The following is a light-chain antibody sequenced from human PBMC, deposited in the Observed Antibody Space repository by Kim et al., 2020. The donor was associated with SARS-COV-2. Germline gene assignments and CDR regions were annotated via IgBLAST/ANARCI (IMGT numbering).Light chain of an antibody. Sequence: SVAVGQTARITCGGNKIGNKNVHWYQQKPGQAPVMVIYRDRNRPSGIPERFSGSNSGNTATLTISGAQAGDEADYYCQVWDSNTVVFGGGTRLTVL. V-gene: IGLV3-9*01. J-gene: IGLJ2*01. CDR3: QVWDSNTVV. CDR2: RDR. CDR1: KIGNKN.